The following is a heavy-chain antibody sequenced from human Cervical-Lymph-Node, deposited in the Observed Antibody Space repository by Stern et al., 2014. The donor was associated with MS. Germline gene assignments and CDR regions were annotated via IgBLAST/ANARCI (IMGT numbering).Heavy chain of an antibody. D-gene: IGHD2-21*02. Sequence: VQLVESGAEVKKPGASVKVSCKASGYTLSEISMHWVRQAPGKGLEWMGGFDPEHGETRYAQKFQGRVTMAEDKSTDTAYMELSSLRAEDPAVYYCATHRGRVTYYYGMDVWGQGTTVTVSS. CDR1: GYTLSEIS. CDR2: FDPEHGET. V-gene: IGHV1-24*01. CDR3: ATHRGRVTYYYGMDV. J-gene: IGHJ6*02.